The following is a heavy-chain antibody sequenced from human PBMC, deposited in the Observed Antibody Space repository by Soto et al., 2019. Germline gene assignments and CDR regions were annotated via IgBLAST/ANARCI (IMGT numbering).Heavy chain of an antibody. V-gene: IGHV1-69*06. CDR3: AARLTKRDDCYYYGMDV. D-gene: IGHD3-16*01. CDR2: TIPLFGTT. CDR1: GGTLTNYA. Sequence: VQLVQSGAEVKKPGSSVKVSCKASGGTLTNYAVSWVRQAPGQGLEWMGGTIPLFGTTNYPKKLQGRVTIIADKVTSTANMELTSLTSEDTAVYYCAARLTKRDDCYYYGMDVWGQGTTVTVSS. J-gene: IGHJ6*02.